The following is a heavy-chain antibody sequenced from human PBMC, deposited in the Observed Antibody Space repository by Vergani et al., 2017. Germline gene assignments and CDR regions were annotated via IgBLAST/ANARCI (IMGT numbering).Heavy chain of an antibody. Sequence: EVQLVQSGAEVKKPGESLKISCKGSGYSFATYWIGWVRQMHGKGLEWMGIIYPGDSDTRYSPSFQGQVTISADQSISTAYLQWSSLKASDTAMYYCARRRSENYWWFDPWGHGTLVTVSS. V-gene: IGHV5-51*01. CDR3: ARRRSENYWWFDP. J-gene: IGHJ5*02. CDR2: IYPGDSDT. CDR1: GYSFATYW. D-gene: IGHD1-26*01.